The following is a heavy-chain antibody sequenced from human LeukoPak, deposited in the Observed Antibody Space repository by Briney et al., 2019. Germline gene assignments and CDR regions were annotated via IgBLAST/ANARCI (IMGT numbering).Heavy chain of an antibody. CDR1: GFTFGDYA. CDR2: IRSKAYGGTT. Sequence: GGSLRLSCTASGFTFGDYAMSWVREAPGKGLEWVGFIRSKAYGGTTEYAASVKGRFTISRDDSKSIAYLQMNSLKTEDTAVYYCTTARSGYSSGWGQGTLVTVSS. D-gene: IGHD6-19*01. CDR3: TTARSGYSSG. J-gene: IGHJ4*02. V-gene: IGHV3-49*04.